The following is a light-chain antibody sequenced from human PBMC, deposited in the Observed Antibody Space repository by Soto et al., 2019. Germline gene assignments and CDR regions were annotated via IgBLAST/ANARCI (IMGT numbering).Light chain of an antibody. CDR1: SSDVGGYNY. CDR2: DVS. CDR3: SSYTSSSTLGV. Sequence: HSDLTQAASGSGSPGQSSSISCTRTSSDVGGYNYVSWYQQLPGKAPKLMIYDVSNRPSGVSDRFSGSKSGNTASLTISGLQAEDEADYYCSSYTSSSTLGVFGTGTKVTVL. J-gene: IGLJ1*01. V-gene: IGLV2-14*03.